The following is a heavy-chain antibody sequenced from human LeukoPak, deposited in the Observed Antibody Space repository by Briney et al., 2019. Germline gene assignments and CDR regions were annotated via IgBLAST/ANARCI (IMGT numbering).Heavy chain of an antibody. CDR2: ISGSGGNT. CDR3: AKDRGAVVRSYGYFDY. V-gene: IGHV3-23*01. J-gene: IGHJ4*02. CDR1: GFTFSSYE. Sequence: GGSLRLSCAASGFTFSSYEMNWVRQAPGKGLEWVSVISGSGGNTYYTDSVKGRFTISRDNSKNTLYLQMNSLRAEDTAVYYCAKDRGAVVRSYGYFDYWGQGTLVTVSS. D-gene: IGHD3-10*01.